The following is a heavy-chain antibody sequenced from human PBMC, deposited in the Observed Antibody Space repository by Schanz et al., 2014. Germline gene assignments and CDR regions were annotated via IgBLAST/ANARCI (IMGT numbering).Heavy chain of an antibody. D-gene: IGHD1-26*01. V-gene: IGHV3-11*06. CDR1: GYTVSSNY. J-gene: IGHJ6*02. Sequence: QVQLVESGGGVVQPGRSLRLSCAASGYTVSSNYMSWVRQAPGKGLEWVSYISSSSIYTNYADSVKGRFTTSRDNSKNTMYLQMNSLRAEDTAVYYCVKDLQRELLRDDHYYGMDVWGQGTTVTVSS. CDR2: ISSSSIYT. CDR3: VKDLQRELLRDDHYYGMDV.